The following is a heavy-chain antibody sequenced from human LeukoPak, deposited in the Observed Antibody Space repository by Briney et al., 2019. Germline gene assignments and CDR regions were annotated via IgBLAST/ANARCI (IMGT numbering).Heavy chain of an antibody. V-gene: IGHV3-72*01. D-gene: IGHD3-10*01. Sequence: PGGSLRLSCAASGFTFSDHYMDWVRQAPGNGLEWVGRCRNKANSYTTEYAASVKGRFTISRDDSKNSLYLQMNSLKTEDTAVYYCTRGSGGYSQYFYGMDVWGQGTTVTVSS. CDR1: GFTFSDHY. CDR3: TRGSGGYSQYFYGMDV. CDR2: CRNKANSYTT. J-gene: IGHJ6*02.